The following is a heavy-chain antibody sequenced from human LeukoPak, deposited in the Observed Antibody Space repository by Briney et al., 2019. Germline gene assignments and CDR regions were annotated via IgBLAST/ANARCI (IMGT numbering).Heavy chain of an antibody. D-gene: IGHD3-3*01. CDR2: INPNSGGT. J-gene: IGHJ5*02. Sequence: ASVKVSCKASGYTFTGYYMHWVRQAPRQGLEWMGWINPNSGGTNYAQKFQGRVTMTRDTSISTAYMELSRLTSDDTAVYYCARAVDDFWSGYYTMGGWFDPWGQGTLVTVSS. CDR3: ARAVDDFWSGYYTMGGWFDP. V-gene: IGHV1-2*02. CDR1: GYTFTGYY.